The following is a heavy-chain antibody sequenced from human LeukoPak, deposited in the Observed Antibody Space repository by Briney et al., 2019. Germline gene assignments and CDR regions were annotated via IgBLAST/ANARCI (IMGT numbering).Heavy chain of an antibody. V-gene: IGHV3-7*01. CDR3: TRXRSRAEDD. Sequence: GGSLRLSCAASGFTFSGHWMSWVRQAPGKGLEWVANINQGGSDKYYVDSVKGRFTISRDNANNLLYLQMNSLRGEDTAVYYCTRXRSRAEDDWGQGTLVTVSS. D-gene: IGHD1-14*01. CDR1: GFTFSGHW. J-gene: IGHJ4*02. CDR2: INQGGSDK.